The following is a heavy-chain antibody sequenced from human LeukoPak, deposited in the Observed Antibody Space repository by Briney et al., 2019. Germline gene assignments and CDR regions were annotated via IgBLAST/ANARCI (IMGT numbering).Heavy chain of an antibody. CDR2: LYSNGNR. D-gene: IGHD2/OR15-2a*01. Sequence: GGSLRLSCAASGFTDSRNYMGWVRQAPGKGLEWVSVLYSNGNRHYADSVQGRFTISRDNSKNTLDLQMNSLTAEDTALYYCAKLSQYYESTAYMDHWGQGTLVSVSS. V-gene: IGHV3-53*01. J-gene: IGHJ4*02. CDR3: AKLSQYYESTAYMDH. CDR1: GFTDSRNY.